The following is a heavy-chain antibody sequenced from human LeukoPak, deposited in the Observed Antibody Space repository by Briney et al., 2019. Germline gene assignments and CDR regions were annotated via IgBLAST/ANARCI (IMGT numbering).Heavy chain of an antibody. Sequence: GGSLRLSCAASGFTFSSYSMNWVRQAPGKGLEWVSYISTSSSSIYYADSVKGRFTISRDNGKNSLYLQMNSLRAEDTAVYYCAKGSAGGWGQGTLVTVSS. CDR1: GFTFSSYS. CDR3: AKGSAGG. J-gene: IGHJ4*02. V-gene: IGHV3-48*01. CDR2: ISTSSSSI.